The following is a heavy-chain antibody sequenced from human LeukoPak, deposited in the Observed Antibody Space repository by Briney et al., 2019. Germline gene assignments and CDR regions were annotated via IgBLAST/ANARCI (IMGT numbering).Heavy chain of an antibody. CDR2: IYHSGST. Sequence: PSETLSLTCTVSGYSISSGYYWGWIRQPPGKGLEWIGSIYHSGSTYYNPSLKSRVTISVDTSKNQFSLKLSSVTAADTAVYYCASPRPRSHSSSWSFDYWGQGTLVTVSS. CDR1: GYSISSGYY. V-gene: IGHV4-38-2*02. CDR3: ASPRPRSHSSSWSFDY. J-gene: IGHJ4*02. D-gene: IGHD6-13*01.